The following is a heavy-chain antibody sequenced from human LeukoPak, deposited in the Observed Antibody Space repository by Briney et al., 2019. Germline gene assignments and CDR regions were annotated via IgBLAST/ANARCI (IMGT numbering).Heavy chain of an antibody. CDR3: AAQEDYYLDF. CDR2: IRYDGSNK. CDR1: GFTFSSYG. D-gene: IGHD2-15*01. V-gene: IGHV3-30*02. J-gene: IGHJ4*02. Sequence: GGSLRLSCAASGFTFSSYGMHWVRQAPGKGLEWVAFIRYDGSNKYYADSVKGRFTISRDNSKNTLYLQMNSLRAEDTAVYYCAAQEDYYLDFWGQGTLVTVSS.